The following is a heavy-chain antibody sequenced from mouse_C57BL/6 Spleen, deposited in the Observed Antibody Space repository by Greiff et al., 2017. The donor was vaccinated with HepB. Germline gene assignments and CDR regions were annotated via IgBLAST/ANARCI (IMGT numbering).Heavy chain of an antibody. CDR1: GYTFTDYE. CDR2: IDPETGGT. J-gene: IGHJ3*01. V-gene: IGHV1-15*01. D-gene: IGHD1-1*01. Sequence: VQLQESGAELVRPGASVTLSCKASGYTFTDYEMHWVKQTPVHGLEWIGAIDPETGGTAYNQKFKGKAILTADKSSSTAYMELRSLTSEDSAVYYCTRGAPYLLLEEGFAYWGQGTLVTVSA. CDR3: TRGAPYLLLEEGFAY.